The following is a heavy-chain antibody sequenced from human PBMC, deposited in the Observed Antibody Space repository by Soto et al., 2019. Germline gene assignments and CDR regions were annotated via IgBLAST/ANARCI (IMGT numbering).Heavy chain of an antibody. D-gene: IGHD1-26*01. V-gene: IGHV4-31*03. J-gene: IGHJ5*02. CDR1: GGSISSGGYY. Sequence: SETLSLTCTVSGGSISSGGYYWSWIRQHPGKGLEWIGYIYYSGSTYYNPSLKSRVTISVDTSKNQFSLKLSSVTAADTAVYYCARASPEVGAKQDNWFDPWGQGTLVTVSS. CDR2: IYYSGST. CDR3: ARASPEVGAKQDNWFDP.